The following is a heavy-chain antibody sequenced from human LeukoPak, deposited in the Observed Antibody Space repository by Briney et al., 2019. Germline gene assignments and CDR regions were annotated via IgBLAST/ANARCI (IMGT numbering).Heavy chain of an antibody. CDR1: GFSFSSYS. Sequence: PGGSLRLSCAASGFSFSSYSMNWVRQAPGKGLEWVSYISGSGNAKHYTDSVKGRFTISRDNAKNALYLQMNSLRAEDTAVYLCARDYVYAFDYWGQGTLVTVSS. V-gene: IGHV3-48*01. J-gene: IGHJ4*02. D-gene: IGHD2/OR15-2a*01. CDR2: ISGSGNAK. CDR3: ARDYVYAFDY.